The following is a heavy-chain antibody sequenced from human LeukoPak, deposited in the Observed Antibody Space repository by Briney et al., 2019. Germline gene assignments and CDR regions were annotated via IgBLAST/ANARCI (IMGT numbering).Heavy chain of an antibody. CDR1: GGSISSYY. D-gene: IGHD3-10*01. Sequence: PSETLSLTCTVSGGSISSYYWSWIRQPAGKGLEWIGRIYTSGSTNYNPSLKSRVTMSVDTSKNQFSLKLSSVTAADTAVYYCARGFSLSGYGSGSYYRREIISIGLTFDPWGQGTLVTVSS. CDR3: ARGFSLSGYGSGSYYRREIISIGLTFDP. CDR2: IYTSGST. J-gene: IGHJ5*02. V-gene: IGHV4-4*07.